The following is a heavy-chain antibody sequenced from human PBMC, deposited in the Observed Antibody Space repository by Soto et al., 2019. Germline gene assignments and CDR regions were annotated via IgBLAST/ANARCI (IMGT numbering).Heavy chain of an antibody. CDR3: AKIAAAGEYYYYGMDV. CDR1: GFTFDDYA. V-gene: IGHV3-9*01. J-gene: IGHJ6*02. CDR2: ISWNSGSI. D-gene: IGHD6-13*01. Sequence: EVQLVESGGGLVQPGRSLRLSCAASGFTFDDYAMHWVRQAPGKGLEGFSGISWNSGSIGYADSVKGRFTISRDNAKNSLYLQMNSLRAEDTALYYCAKIAAAGEYYYYGMDVWGQGTTVTVSS.